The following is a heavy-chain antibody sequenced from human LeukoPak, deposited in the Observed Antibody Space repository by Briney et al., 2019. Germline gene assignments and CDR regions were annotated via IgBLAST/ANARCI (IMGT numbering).Heavy chain of an antibody. CDR1: GYTFTNYG. V-gene: IGHV1-2*02. CDR3: ARERRDAFDY. J-gene: IGHJ4*02. Sequence: GASVKVSCKASGYTFTNYGISWVRQAPGQGLEWMGWINPNSGGTNYAQKFQGRVTMTRDTSISTVYMELSRLRSDDTAVYYCARERRDAFDYWGQGTLVTVSS. D-gene: IGHD2-21*02. CDR2: INPNSGGT.